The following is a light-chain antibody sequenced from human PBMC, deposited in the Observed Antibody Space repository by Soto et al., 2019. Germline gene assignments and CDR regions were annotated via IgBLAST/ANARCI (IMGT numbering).Light chain of an antibody. CDR1: QGISSY. V-gene: IGKV1-9*01. J-gene: IGKJ5*01. CDR3: QQLSNNPYT. CDR2: GAS. Sequence: DIQMTQSPSSLSASVGDRVTITFRASQGISSYLAWYQQKPGKAPKVLIYGASTLQSGVPSRFSGSGSGTEFTLTISSLQPEDSATYHCQQLSNNPYTFGQGTRLEIK.